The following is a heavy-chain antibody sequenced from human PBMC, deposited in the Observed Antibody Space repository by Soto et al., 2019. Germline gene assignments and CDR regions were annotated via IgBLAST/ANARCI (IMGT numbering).Heavy chain of an antibody. D-gene: IGHD1-1*01. V-gene: IGHV3-30*18. CDR3: AKDLLVLGYFFDY. Sequence: GGSLRLSCAASGFTFSSYGMHWVRQAPGKGLEWVAVISYDGSNKYYADSVKGRFTISRDNSKNTLYLQMNSLRAEDTAVYYCAKDLLVLGYFFDYWGQGXXXXVSS. CDR1: GFTFSSYG. CDR2: ISYDGSNK. J-gene: IGHJ4*02.